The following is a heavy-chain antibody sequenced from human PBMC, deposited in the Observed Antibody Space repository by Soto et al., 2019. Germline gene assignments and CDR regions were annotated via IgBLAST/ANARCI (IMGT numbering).Heavy chain of an antibody. D-gene: IGHD6-13*01. CDR2: ISYDGSNK. Sequence: GGSLRLSCAASGFTFSSYAMHWVRQAPGKGLEWVAVISYDGSNKYYADSVKGRFTISRDNAKNSLYLQMNSLRAEDTAVYYCARVVAAAEGWALYYYYYYGMDVWGQGTTVTVSS. V-gene: IGHV3-30-3*01. J-gene: IGHJ6*02. CDR1: GFTFSSYA. CDR3: ARVVAAAEGWALYYYYYYGMDV.